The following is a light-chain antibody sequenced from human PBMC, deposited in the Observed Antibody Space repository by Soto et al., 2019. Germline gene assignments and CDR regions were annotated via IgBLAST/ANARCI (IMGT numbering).Light chain of an antibody. Sequence: QSVLTQPASVSGSPGQSITISCTGTTSDVGGYNYVSWYQQYPGKAPKVMIYDVTNRPSGVSNRFSGAKSGSTASLTISGLQAEDEADYYCSSFTSTPTVIFGGGTQLTVL. J-gene: IGLJ2*01. CDR3: SSFTSTPTVI. V-gene: IGLV2-14*03. CDR1: TSDVGGYNY. CDR2: DVT.